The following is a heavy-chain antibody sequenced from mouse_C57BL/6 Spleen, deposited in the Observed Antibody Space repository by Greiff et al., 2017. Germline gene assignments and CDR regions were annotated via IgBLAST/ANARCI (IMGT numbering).Heavy chain of an antibody. J-gene: IGHJ2*01. CDR2: IDPENGDT. CDR3: TTEYYGSSYYFDY. D-gene: IGHD1-1*01. V-gene: IGHV14-4*01. Sequence: EVQLQQSGAELVRPGASVKLSCTASGFNFKDDYMHWVKQRPEQGLEWIGWIDPENGDTEYASKFQGKATITADRSTNTTYLHLSSLTSEDTALYYCTTEYYGSSYYFDYWGQGTTLTVSS. CDR1: GFNFKDDY.